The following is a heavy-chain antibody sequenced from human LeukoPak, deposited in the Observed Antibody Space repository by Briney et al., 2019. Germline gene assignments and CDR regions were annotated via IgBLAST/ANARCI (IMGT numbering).Heavy chain of an antibody. D-gene: IGHD3-10*01. CDR1: GGSFSGYY. J-gene: IGHJ4*02. CDR3: ARGRLVRGVIFFPSTAIWYY. V-gene: IGHV4-34*01. Sequence: SETLSLTCAVYGGSFSGYYWSWIRQPPGKGLEWIGEINHSGSTNYNPSLKSRVTISVDTSKNQFSLKLSSVTAADTAVYYCARGRLVRGVIFFPSTAIWYYWGQGTLVTVSS. CDR2: INHSGST.